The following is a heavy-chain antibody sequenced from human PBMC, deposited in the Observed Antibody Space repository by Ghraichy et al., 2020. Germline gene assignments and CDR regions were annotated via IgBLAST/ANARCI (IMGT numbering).Heavy chain of an antibody. D-gene: IGHD2-15*01. V-gene: IGHV4-61*01. J-gene: IGHJ4*02. CDR2: IYYSGYT. CDR1: GDSVSSVSYY. Sequence: SETLSLTCTVSGDSVSSVSYYSTWIRQPPGKGLEWIGYIYYSGYTNYNPSLKSRVTISLDTSKNQFSLKLTSVTAADTAVYYCARVVPGVASFDYWGQGTLVTVSS. CDR3: ARVVPGVASFDY.